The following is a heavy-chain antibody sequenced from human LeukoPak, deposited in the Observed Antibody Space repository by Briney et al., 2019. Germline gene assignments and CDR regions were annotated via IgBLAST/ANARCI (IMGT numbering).Heavy chain of an antibody. J-gene: IGHJ5*02. V-gene: IGHV4-59*08. CDR1: GGTISGYY. CDR2: ISYSGST. CDR3: ARRMGGDYGHWFDP. D-gene: IGHD4-17*01. Sequence: SETLSLTCTVSGGTISGYYWSWIRQPPGKGLEWIGYISYSGSTNYNPSLKSRVTISLDTSKNQFSLKLSSVTAADTAVYYCARRMGGDYGHWFDPWGRGTLVT.